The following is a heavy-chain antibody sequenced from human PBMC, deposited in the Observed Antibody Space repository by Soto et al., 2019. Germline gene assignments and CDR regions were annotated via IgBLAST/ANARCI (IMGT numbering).Heavy chain of an antibody. Sequence: QVQLVQSGAEVKKPGSSVKVSCKASGGTFSSYAISWVRQAPGQGLEWMGGIIPIFGTANYAQKFQGRVTITADESTSTAYMELSSLRSEDTAVYYCARFIVVVPAATRSDYYGMDVWGQGTTVTVSS. CDR2: IIPIFGTA. CDR3: ARFIVVVPAATRSDYYGMDV. CDR1: GGTFSSYA. J-gene: IGHJ6*02. D-gene: IGHD2-2*01. V-gene: IGHV1-69*01.